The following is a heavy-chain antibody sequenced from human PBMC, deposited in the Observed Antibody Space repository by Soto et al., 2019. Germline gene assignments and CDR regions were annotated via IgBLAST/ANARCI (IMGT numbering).Heavy chain of an antibody. J-gene: IGHJ4*02. V-gene: IGHV3-30*04. CDR1: GFTFSSYA. D-gene: IGHD4-17*01. CDR2: ISYDGSNK. Sequence: GGSLRLSCAASGFTFSSYAMHWVRQAPGKGLEWVAVISYDGSNKYYADSVKGRFTISRDNSKNTLYLQMNSLRAEDTAVYYCARDDYGDKYYFDYWGQGTLVTVSS. CDR3: ARDDYGDKYYFDY.